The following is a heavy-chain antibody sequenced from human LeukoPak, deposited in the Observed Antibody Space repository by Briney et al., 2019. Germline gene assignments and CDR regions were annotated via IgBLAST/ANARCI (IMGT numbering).Heavy chain of an antibody. CDR3: VRNSYYYDSSGYLEAYYYYYGMDV. Sequence: ARSLTLSCAVSGFTFSSYGMHWVRQAQGQGMGWVAVISYDGSNKNYADSVKGRFTTSRDNSKNTLYLQMNSLRAEDTAVYYCVRNSYYYDSSGYLEAYYYYYGMDVWGQGTTVTVSS. CDR2: ISYDGSNK. J-gene: IGHJ6*02. D-gene: IGHD3-22*01. CDR1: GFTFSSYG. V-gene: IGHV3-30*03.